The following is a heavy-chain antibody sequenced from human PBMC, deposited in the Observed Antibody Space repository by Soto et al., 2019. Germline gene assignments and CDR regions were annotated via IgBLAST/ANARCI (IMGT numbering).Heavy chain of an antibody. CDR1: GCTFSSHS. D-gene: IGHD3-9*01. CDR2: ISSSSTYI. CDR3: AKVTGYYMDH. Sequence: EVQVVESGGGLVKPGGSLRLSCAASGCTFSSHSMNWVRQAPGKGLEWVSTISSSSTYIYYADSVKGRFTISRDNAKNTLYLQMNSLRAEDTAVYYFAKVTGYYMDHWGQGTLVTVSS. J-gene: IGHJ4*02. V-gene: IGHV3-21*04.